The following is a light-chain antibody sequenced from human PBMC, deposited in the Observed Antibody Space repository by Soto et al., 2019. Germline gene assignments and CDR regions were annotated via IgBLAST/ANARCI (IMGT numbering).Light chain of an antibody. CDR3: QQLNGYPS. CDR1: QGISNF. V-gene: IGKV1-9*01. J-gene: IGKJ2*01. Sequence: DIPLTQSPSFLSASVGDRVTITCRASQGISNFLTWYQQQPGKAPKLLIYAASTLQSGVPSRFSGSGSGTQFTLTISSLQPEDSATYYCQQLNGYPSFGQGTKLEIK. CDR2: AAS.